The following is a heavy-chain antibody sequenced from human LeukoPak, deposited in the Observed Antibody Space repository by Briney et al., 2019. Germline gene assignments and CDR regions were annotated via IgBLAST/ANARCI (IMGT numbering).Heavy chain of an antibody. CDR2: ISAYNGNT. J-gene: IGHJ4*02. Sequence: ASVKVSCKASGYTFTSCGISWVRQAPGQGLEWMGWISAYNGNTNYAQKLQGRVTMTTDTSTSTAYMELRSLRSDDTAVYYCARADYYDSSGYYYGWDYWGQGTLVTVSS. CDR3: ARADYYDSSGYYYGWDY. D-gene: IGHD3-22*01. CDR1: GYTFTSCG. V-gene: IGHV1-18*01.